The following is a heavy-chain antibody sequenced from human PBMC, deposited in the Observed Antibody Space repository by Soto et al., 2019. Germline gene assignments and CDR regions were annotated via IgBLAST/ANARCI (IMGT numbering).Heavy chain of an antibody. CDR1: GGSISSSSYY. J-gene: IGHJ2*01. D-gene: IGHD3-10*01. CDR3: ARPGYYGSGGVGDFDL. Sequence: QLQLQESGPGLVKPSETLSLTCTVSGGSISSSSYYWGWIRQPPGKGLEWIGSIYYSGSTYYNPSLKRRVTISVDTSKNQFSLKLSSVTAADTAVYYCARPGYYGSGGVGDFDLWGRGTLVTVSS. V-gene: IGHV4-39*01. CDR2: IYYSGST.